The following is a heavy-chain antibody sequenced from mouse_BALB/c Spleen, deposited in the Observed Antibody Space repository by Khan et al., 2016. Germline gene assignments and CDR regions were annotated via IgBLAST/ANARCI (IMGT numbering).Heavy chain of an antibody. Sequence: EVQLQASGPELVKPGASVKLSCKASGYTFTSYVMHWVKQKPGQGLEWIGYINPSNEGTKFNEKLKGKATLTSDKSSSTAYMELSSLTSEDAAVYYCARTYDYGSSTWFAFWGQGTLVTVSA. J-gene: IGHJ3*01. CDR1: GYTFTSYV. CDR2: INPSNEGT. D-gene: IGHD1-1*01. CDR3: ARTYDYGSSTWFAF. V-gene: IGHV1S136*01.